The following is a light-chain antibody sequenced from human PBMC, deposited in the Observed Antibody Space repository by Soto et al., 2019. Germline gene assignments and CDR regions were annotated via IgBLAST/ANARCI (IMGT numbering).Light chain of an antibody. CDR1: QSIRSS. CDR2: TTS. V-gene: IGKV1-39*01. J-gene: IGKJ1*01. CDR3: QQGYSRPRT. Sequence: DIQMTQSPSSLSAYVGDRVTITCRASQSIRSSLNWYQQKPGKAPNLLTYTTSNLESGVPSRFSGSGSGTDFTLTISRLQPEDFATYFCQQGYSRPRTFGQGTKVDIK.